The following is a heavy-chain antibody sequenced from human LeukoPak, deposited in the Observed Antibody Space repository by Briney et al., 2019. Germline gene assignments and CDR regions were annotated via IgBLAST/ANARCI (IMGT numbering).Heavy chain of an antibody. Sequence: PGGSLRLSCAASGFTFSSYAMSWVRQAPGKGLEWISAISGSGGSTYYAASVKGRFTIYRDNSKNTLYLKMNSLRAEDTDVYYCASQPPLFGWGQGTLVTVSS. CDR3: ASQPPLFG. J-gene: IGHJ4*02. CDR2: ISGSGGST. CDR1: GFTFSSYA. D-gene: IGHD1-14*01. V-gene: IGHV3-23*01.